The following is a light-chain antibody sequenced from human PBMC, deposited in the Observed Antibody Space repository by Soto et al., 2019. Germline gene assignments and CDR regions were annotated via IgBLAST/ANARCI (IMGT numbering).Light chain of an antibody. CDR3: QQRNDWRLGT. V-gene: IGKV3-11*01. CDR2: DAS. Sequence: EIVLTKSPATLSLSPRERATLSCRASQSVSSSYLAWYQQKPGQAPRLLIYDASNTATGVPARFRGSGSGTDFSLTISSLEPEDFAVYYCQQRNDWRLGTFGQGTRLEIK. CDR1: QSVSSSY. J-gene: IGKJ5*01.